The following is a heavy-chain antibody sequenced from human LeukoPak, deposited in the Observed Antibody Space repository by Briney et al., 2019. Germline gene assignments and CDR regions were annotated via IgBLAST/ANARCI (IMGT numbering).Heavy chain of an antibody. CDR2: ITTSGTYI. Sequence: GGSLRLSCAASGLTLSSYIMNWVRQAPGKGLELVSFITTSGTYIYYADSVKGRFTISRDNAKNSLYLQMNSLRAEDTAVYYCARPFYYDNNGGEGMDVWGQGTTVTVSS. CDR3: ARPFYYDNNGGEGMDV. D-gene: IGHD3-22*01. CDR1: GLTLSSYI. V-gene: IGHV3-21*06. J-gene: IGHJ6*02.